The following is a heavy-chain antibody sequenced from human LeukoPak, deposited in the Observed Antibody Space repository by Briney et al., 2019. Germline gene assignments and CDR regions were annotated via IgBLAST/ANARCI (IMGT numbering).Heavy chain of an antibody. D-gene: IGHD3-16*02. J-gene: IGHJ4*02. CDR3: ARADYVWGSYRYQFDY. V-gene: IGHV1-8*01. CDR2: MNPNSGNT. Sequence: GASVKVSCKASGYTFTSYDINWVRQATGQGLEWMGWMNPNSGNTGYAQKFQGRVTITADESTSTAYMELSSLRSEDTAVYYCARADYVWGSYRYQFDYWGQGTLVTVSS. CDR1: GYTFTSYD.